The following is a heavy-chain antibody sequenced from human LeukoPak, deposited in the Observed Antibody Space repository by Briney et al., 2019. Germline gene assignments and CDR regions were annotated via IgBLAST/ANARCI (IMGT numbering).Heavy chain of an antibody. V-gene: IGHV1-3*04. CDR1: GYTFTTRA. D-gene: IGHD2-21*01. CDR3: ANRCSLGPVCYYLDY. J-gene: IGHJ4*02. Sequence: ASVRVSCTASGYTFTTRAIHWVRQAPGQRLEWMGLINTGDGDTLYSQKFQGRVTITRDTSANTAYLELDGLTSEDTAVYYCANRCSLGPVCYYLDYWGQGTLVTVSS. CDR2: INTGDGDT.